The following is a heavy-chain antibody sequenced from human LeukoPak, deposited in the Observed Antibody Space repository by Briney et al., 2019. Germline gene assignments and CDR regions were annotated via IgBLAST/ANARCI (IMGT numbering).Heavy chain of an antibody. CDR1: GFTFSSYA. CDR2: ISGSGGST. V-gene: IGHV3-23*01. J-gene: IGHJ4*02. CDR3: AKLGGGYSYGYSDY. D-gene: IGHD5-18*01. Sequence: GGSLRLSCAASGFTFSSYAMSWVRQAPGKGLEWVSAISGSGGSTYYADSVKGRFTISRDNSKNTLYLQMNSLRAEDTAVYYCAKLGGGYSYGYSDYWGQGTLVTVSS.